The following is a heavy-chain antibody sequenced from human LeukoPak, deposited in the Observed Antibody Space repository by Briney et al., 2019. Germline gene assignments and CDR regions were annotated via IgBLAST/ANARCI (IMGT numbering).Heavy chain of an antibody. CDR3: GRDLGGRSGY. V-gene: IGHV3-11*01. Sequence: GGSLRLSCAASGFTFSDYYMTWIRQAPGKGLEYVSHISRSGSSLYYGDSVTGRFSISRDNAKNSLYLQMNSLRVEDTAVYYCGRDLGGRSGYWGQGTLVTVSS. CDR1: GFTFSDYY. J-gene: IGHJ4*02. D-gene: IGHD1-26*01. CDR2: ISRSGSSL.